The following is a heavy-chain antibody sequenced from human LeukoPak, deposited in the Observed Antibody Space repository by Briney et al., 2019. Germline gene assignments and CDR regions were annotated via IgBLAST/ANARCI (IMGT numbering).Heavy chain of an antibody. CDR2: ISSSSSTI. CDR1: GFTFSSYS. Sequence: GGSLRPSCAASGFTFSSYSMNWVRQAPGKGLEWVSYISSSSSTIYYADSVKGRFTISRDNAKNSLYLQMNSLRAEDTAVYYCAGPFSSGYWGQGTLVTVSS. V-gene: IGHV3-48*01. CDR3: AGPFSSGY. D-gene: IGHD6-19*01. J-gene: IGHJ4*02.